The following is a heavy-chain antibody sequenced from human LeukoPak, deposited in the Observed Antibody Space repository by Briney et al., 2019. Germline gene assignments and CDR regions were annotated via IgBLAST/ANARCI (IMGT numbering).Heavy chain of an antibody. Sequence: GGSLRLSCAASGFTFSNYAMHWVRQAPGKGQEYVSAISSNGGNTYYANSLKGSFTISRDNSKNTLYLQMGSLRAEDMAVYYCASVGDGPTDYWGQGTLVAVSS. CDR1: GFTFSNYA. CDR2: ISSNGGNT. CDR3: ASVGDGPTDY. D-gene: IGHD5-24*01. J-gene: IGHJ4*02. V-gene: IGHV3-64*01.